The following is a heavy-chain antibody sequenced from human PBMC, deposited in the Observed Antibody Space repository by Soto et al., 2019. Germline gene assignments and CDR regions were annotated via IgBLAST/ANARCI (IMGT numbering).Heavy chain of an antibody. Sequence: EVQMLESGGGLVKLGGSWRLSCEASGFPLSSIALTGVPKAPGKGLEWVSGISGSGDFTFDADSVRGRFTISRDNSMNTLYLQMNSLRVEDTAVYYCARGPTIFGVGVDAFDIWDQGTMATVSS. V-gene: IGHV3-23*01. CDR2: ISGSGDFT. CDR1: GFPLSSIA. J-gene: IGHJ3*02. CDR3: ARGPTIFGVGVDAFDI. D-gene: IGHD3-3*01.